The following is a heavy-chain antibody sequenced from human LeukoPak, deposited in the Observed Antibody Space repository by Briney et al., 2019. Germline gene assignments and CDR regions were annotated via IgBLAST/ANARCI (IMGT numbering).Heavy chain of an antibody. Sequence: GGSLRLSCAASGFTFSSYAMHWVRQAPGKGLEWVAVISYDGSNKYYADSVKGRFTISRDNSKNTLYLQMNSLRAEDTAVYYRARDLSYCSGGSCYSGWFDPWGQGTLVTVSS. CDR2: ISYDGSNK. V-gene: IGHV3-30-3*01. J-gene: IGHJ5*02. CDR1: GFTFSSYA. CDR3: ARDLSYCSGGSCYSGWFDP. D-gene: IGHD2-15*01.